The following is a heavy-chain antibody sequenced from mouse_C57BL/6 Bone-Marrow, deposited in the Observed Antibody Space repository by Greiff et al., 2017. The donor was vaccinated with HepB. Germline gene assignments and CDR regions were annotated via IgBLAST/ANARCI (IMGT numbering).Heavy chain of an antibody. Sequence: QVQLQQPGAELVMPGASVKLSCKASGYTFTSYWMHWVKQRPGQGLEWIGEIDPSDSYTNYNQKFKGKSTLTVDKSSSTAYMQLSSLTSEDSAVYYCARLGYGNYERLFDYWGQGTTLTVSS. J-gene: IGHJ2*01. CDR2: IDPSDSYT. V-gene: IGHV1-69*01. CDR3: ARLGYGNYERLFDY. CDR1: GYTFTSYW. D-gene: IGHD2-1*01.